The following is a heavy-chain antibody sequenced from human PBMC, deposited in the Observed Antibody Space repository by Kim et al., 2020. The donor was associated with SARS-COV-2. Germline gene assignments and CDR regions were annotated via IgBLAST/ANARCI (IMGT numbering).Heavy chain of an antibody. Sequence: GESLKISCKGSGYSFTSYWIGWVRQMPGKGLEWMGIIYPGDSDTRYSPSFQGQVTISADKSISTAYLQWSSLKASDTAMYYCARSARREQWFDYYYGMDVWGQGTTVTVSS. V-gene: IGHV5-51*01. J-gene: IGHJ6*02. CDR1: GYSFTSYW. CDR2: IYPGDSDT. CDR3: ARSARREQWFDYYYGMDV. D-gene: IGHD6-19*01.